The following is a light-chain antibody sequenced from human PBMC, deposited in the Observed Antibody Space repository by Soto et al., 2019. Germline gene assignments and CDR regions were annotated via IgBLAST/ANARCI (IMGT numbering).Light chain of an antibody. J-gene: IGKJ1*01. CDR3: QESDSWPRP. CDR1: QYLSSN. V-gene: IGKV3-15*01. CDR2: GAS. Sequence: EIVMTQSPATLSVSPGQTVTLSCRASQYLSSNLVWYQQKAGQAPRLLIYGASTMATGVPPRFIGSGSGTELTMTIISHQAEDFVVYDCQESDSWPRPVGQGTKGASK.